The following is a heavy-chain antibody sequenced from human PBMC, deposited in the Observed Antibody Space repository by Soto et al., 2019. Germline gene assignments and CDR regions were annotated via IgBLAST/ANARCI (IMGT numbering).Heavy chain of an antibody. D-gene: IGHD2-15*01. CDR3: ARNGVDCSGGSCYYTPSPIDY. Sequence: SETLSLTCAVYGGSFSGYYWSWIRQPPGKGLEWIGEINHSGSTNYNPSLKSRVTISVDTSKNQFSLKLSSVTAADTAVYYCARNGVDCSGGSCYYTPSPIDYWGQGTLVTVSS. J-gene: IGHJ4*02. CDR1: GGSFSGYY. V-gene: IGHV4-34*01. CDR2: INHSGST.